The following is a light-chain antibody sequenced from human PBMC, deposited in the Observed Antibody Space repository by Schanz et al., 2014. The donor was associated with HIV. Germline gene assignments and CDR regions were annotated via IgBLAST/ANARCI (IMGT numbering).Light chain of an antibody. V-gene: IGKV3-20*01. J-gene: IGKJ1*01. CDR2: GAS. CDR1: QSVSSSY. CDR3: QQYASSTPGT. Sequence: EIVMTQSPVTLSVSPGERATLSCRASQSVSSSYLAWYQQKPGQAPRLLIYGASIRATGIPDRFSGSGSGTDFTLTISSLEPEDIAVYYCQQYASSTPGTFGQGTKVEIK.